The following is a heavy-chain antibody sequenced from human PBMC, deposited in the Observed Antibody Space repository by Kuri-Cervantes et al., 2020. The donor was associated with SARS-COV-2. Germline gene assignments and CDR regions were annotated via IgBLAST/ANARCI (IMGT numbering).Heavy chain of an antibody. CDR3: ARGGTIFGEDV. V-gene: IGHV4-61*01. CDR2: IYYSGST. CDR1: GGSVSSGSYY. Sequence: SETLSLTCTVSGGSVSSGSYYWSWIRQPPGKGLEWIGYIYYSGSTNYNPSLKSRVTISVDPSKNQFSLKLSSATAADTAVYYCARGGTIFGEDVWGQGTTVTVSS. D-gene: IGHD3-3*01. J-gene: IGHJ6*02.